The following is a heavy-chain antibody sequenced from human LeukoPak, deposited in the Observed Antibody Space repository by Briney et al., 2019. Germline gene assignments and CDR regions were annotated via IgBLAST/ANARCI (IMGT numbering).Heavy chain of an antibody. CDR3: ARETLDSGSYSGCFDY. V-gene: IGHV1-18*01. CDR1: GYTFTSYG. D-gene: IGHD1-26*01. CDR2: ISAYNGNT. Sequence: GASVKVSCKASGYTFTSYGISWVRQAPGQGLEWMGWISAYNGNTNYAQKLQGRVTMTTDTSTSTAYMELRSLRSEDTAVYYCARETLDSGSYSGCFDYWGQGTLVTVSS. J-gene: IGHJ4*02.